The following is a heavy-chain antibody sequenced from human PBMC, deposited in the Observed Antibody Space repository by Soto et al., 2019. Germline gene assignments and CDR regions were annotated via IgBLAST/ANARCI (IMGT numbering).Heavy chain of an antibody. J-gene: IGHJ4*02. CDR2: RYPGDYET. CDR3: ARSPRICSYFDY. Sequence: GEPLNISAQCSGYTFSNFWIAWIRQLPGKGLEWMGIRYPGDYETRYSPSFHGKVTISADRSIGTAYLQWSSLEASDSAFYFCARSPRICSYFDYRGEGDLVTVSS. D-gene: IGHD2-15*01. V-gene: IGHV5-51*03. CDR1: GYTFSNFW.